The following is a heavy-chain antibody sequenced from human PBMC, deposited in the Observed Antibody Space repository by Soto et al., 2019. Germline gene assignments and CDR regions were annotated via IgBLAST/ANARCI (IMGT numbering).Heavy chain of an antibody. Sequence: SETLSLTCTVSGDSISSSYWSWIRQPPGKGLEWIGNIYYSGSTNYNPSPKSRVTISVDTSKNQFSLKLSSVTAADTAVYYCARGVRFLDFFSENYFDYWSQGTLVTVSS. J-gene: IGHJ4*02. D-gene: IGHD3-3*01. V-gene: IGHV4-59*01. CDR1: GDSISSSY. CDR2: IYYSGST. CDR3: ARGVRFLDFFSENYFDY.